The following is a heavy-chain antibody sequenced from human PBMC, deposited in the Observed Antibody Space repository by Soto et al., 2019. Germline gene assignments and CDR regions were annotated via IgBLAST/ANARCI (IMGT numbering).Heavy chain of an antibody. J-gene: IGHJ4*02. CDR2: IKSKPDGGTI. CDR3: STGGYYFDY. V-gene: IGHV3-15*01. CDR1: GFSVSDKY. Sequence: SLRLSCAASGFSVSDKYMSWVRQAPGKGLEWVARIKSKPDGGTIDYAAPVKGRFTISRDDSKNTLYVQMNSLETEDTAVYYCSTGGYYFDYWGQGALVTVS.